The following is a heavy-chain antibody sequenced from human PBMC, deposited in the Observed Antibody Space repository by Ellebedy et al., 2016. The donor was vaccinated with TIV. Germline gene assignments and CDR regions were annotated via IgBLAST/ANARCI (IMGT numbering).Heavy chain of an antibody. D-gene: IGHD6-13*01. Sequence: AASVKVSCKVSGYTLTELSIHWVRQAPGKGLEWMGGFDPEDGETIYAQKFQGRVTITRDTSASTAYMELSSLRSEDTAVYYCARERYSRVELDYWGQGTLVTVSS. CDR3: ARERYSRVELDY. V-gene: IGHV1-24*01. J-gene: IGHJ4*02. CDR2: FDPEDGET. CDR1: GYTLTELS.